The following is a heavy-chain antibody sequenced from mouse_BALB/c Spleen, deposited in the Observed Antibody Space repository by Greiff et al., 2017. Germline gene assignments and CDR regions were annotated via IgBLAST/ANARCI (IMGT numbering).Heavy chain of an antibody. CDR1: GFSLTSYG. CDR3: ARDGGGYDGYAMDY. V-gene: IGHV2-9*02. J-gene: IGHJ4*01. D-gene: IGHD2-2*01. Sequence: VQVVESGPGLVAPSQSLSITCTVSGFSLTSYGVHWVRQPPGKGLEWLGVIWAGGSTNYNSALMSRLSISKDNSKSQVFLKMNSLQTDDTAMYYCARDGGGYDGYAMDYWGQGTSVTVSS. CDR2: IWAGGST.